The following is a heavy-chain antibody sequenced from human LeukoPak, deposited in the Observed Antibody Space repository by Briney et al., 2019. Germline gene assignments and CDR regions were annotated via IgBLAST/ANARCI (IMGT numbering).Heavy chain of an antibody. CDR3: ARGGGVGVEMATTDYDY. D-gene: IGHD5-24*01. CDR2: INPNSGGT. CDR1: GYTFTGYY. J-gene: IGHJ4*02. V-gene: IGHV1-2*06. Sequence: ASVKVSCKASGYTFTGYYMHWVRQAPGQGLEWMGRINPNSGGTNYAQKFQGRVTMTRNTSISTAYMELSSLRSEDTAVYYCARGGGVGVEMATTDYDYWGQGTLVTVSS.